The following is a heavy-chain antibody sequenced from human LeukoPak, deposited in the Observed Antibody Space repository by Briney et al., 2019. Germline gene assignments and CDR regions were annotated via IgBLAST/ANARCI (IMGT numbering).Heavy chain of an antibody. CDR1: GYTFTGYY. Sequence: ASVKVSCKASGYTFTGYYMHWMRQAPGQGLEWMGWINPNSGGTNYAQKFQGRVTMTRDTSISTAYMELSRLRSDDTAVYYCARDMTTVTTIDYWGQGTLVTVSS. CDR3: ARDMTTVTTIDY. D-gene: IGHD4-17*01. J-gene: IGHJ4*02. V-gene: IGHV1-2*02. CDR2: INPNSGGT.